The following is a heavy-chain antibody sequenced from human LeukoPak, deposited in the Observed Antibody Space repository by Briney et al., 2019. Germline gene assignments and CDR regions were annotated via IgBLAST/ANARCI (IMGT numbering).Heavy chain of an antibody. V-gene: IGHV4-61*02. D-gene: IGHD3-10*01. CDR1: GGSINSDTYY. CDR2: IYTTGSP. J-gene: IGHJ5*02. Sequence: SETPSLTCTVSGGSINSDTYYWTWIRQPAGKGLEWIGRIYTTGSPSYNPSLKSRVTISIDTSKNQFSLNLNSVSAADTAVYFCARDRGITTARGVPSWFDPWGQGTLVTVSS. CDR3: ARDRGITTARGVPSWFDP.